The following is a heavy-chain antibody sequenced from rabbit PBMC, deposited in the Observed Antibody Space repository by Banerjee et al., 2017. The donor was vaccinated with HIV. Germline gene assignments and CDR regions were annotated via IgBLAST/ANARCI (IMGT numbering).Heavy chain of an antibody. Sequence: QQHLEETGGGLVQPGGSLTLSCTASGIDFSSYYYMCWVRQAPGKGLEWIACIYAGSSDSTYYASWAKGRFTISSDNAQNTVDLQVNSLTAADTATYFCARDSGWGDLNLWGQGTLVTVS. V-gene: IGHV1S45*01. CDR1: GIDFSSYYY. D-gene: IGHD4-1*01. CDR3: ARDSGWGDLNL. J-gene: IGHJ4*01. CDR2: IYAGSSDST.